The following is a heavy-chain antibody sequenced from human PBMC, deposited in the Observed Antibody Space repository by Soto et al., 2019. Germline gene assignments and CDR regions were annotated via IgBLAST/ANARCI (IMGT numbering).Heavy chain of an antibody. V-gene: IGHV4-34*01. J-gene: IGHJ6*02. CDR2: INHSGST. CDR3: ARDKRAAAGTFPRYYYSGMDV. Sequence: SETVSLTCAVYGGSVSGYCGSWIRQPPGKGLEWIGEINHSGSTNYNPSLKSRVTISVDTSKNQFSLKLSSVTAADTAVYYCARDKRAAAGTFPRYYYSGMDVWGQGTTVPVSS. D-gene: IGHD6-13*01. CDR1: GGSVSGYC.